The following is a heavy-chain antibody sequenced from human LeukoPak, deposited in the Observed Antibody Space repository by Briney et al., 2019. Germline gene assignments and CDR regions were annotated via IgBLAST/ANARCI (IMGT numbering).Heavy chain of an antibody. CDR2: INPSGGST. CDR1: GYTFTSYY. V-gene: IGHV1-46*01. D-gene: IGHD3-3*01. Sequence: ASVKVSCKASGYTFTSYYMHWVRQAPGQGLEWMGIINPSGGSTSYAQNFQGRVTMTRDMSTSTVYMELSSLRSEDTAVYYCAREGVTIFGMVRTQTTKSPHRFDPWGQGTLVTVSS. CDR3: AREGVTIFGMVRTQTTKSPHRFDP. J-gene: IGHJ5*02.